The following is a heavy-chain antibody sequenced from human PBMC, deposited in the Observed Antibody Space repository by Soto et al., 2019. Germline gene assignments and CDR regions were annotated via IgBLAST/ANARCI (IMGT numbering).Heavy chain of an antibody. V-gene: IGHV1-8*01. CDR1: GYTFTSYD. D-gene: IGHD1-1*01. J-gene: IGHJ4*02. Sequence: ASVKVSCKASGYTFTSYDINWVRQATGQGLEWMGWMNPNSGNTGYAQKFQGRVTMTRNTSISTAYMELSSLRSEDTAVYYCARILRTGHAYYFDYWGQGTLVTVSS. CDR3: ARILRTGHAYYFDY. CDR2: MNPNSGNT.